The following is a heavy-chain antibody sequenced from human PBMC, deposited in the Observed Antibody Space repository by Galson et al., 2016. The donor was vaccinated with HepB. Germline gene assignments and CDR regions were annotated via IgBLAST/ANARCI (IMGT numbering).Heavy chain of an antibody. CDR3: ARERVYYYGPGSYYTLDY. CDR1: GFIFNNFA. V-gene: IGHV3-23*01. D-gene: IGHD3-10*01. J-gene: IGHJ4*02. CDR2: ITGLGGKA. Sequence: SLRLSCAASGFIFNNFAMNWVRQGPGKGLEWVSSITGLGGKAFYSDSVKGRFTMSRDTSTSTVYMEPSSLRSEDTAVYYCARERVYYYGPGSYYTLDYWGQGTLVTVSS.